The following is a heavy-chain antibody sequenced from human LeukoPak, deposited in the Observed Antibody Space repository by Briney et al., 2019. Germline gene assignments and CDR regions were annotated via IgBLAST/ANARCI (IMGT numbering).Heavy chain of an antibody. CDR1: GFTSSSYA. V-gene: IGHV3-30*14. J-gene: IGHJ4*02. CDR2: ISYDGSNK. Sequence: GGSLRLSCAASGFTSSSYAMHWVRQAPGKGLEWVAVISYDGSNKYYADSVKGRFTISRDNSKNTLYLQMNSLRAEDTAVYYCAYDSSGYYYYFDYWGQGTLVTVSS. CDR3: AYDSSGYYYYFDY. D-gene: IGHD3-22*01.